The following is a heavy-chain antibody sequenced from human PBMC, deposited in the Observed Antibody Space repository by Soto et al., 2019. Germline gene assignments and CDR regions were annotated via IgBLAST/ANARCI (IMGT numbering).Heavy chain of an antibody. J-gene: IGHJ6*02. D-gene: IGHD3-3*01. Sequence: EVQLVESVGGLVKPGGSLRLSCAASVFTFNKYSMNWVRQAPGKGLEWVSSITSNANRIYYADSVKGRFTISRDNAQKLVYLQMNSLRVGDTAVYYCARESDFDFWSSNYIDGMDVWGQGTTVTVSS. CDR3: ARESDFDFWSSNYIDGMDV. V-gene: IGHV3-21*02. CDR1: VFTFNKYS. CDR2: ITSNANRI.